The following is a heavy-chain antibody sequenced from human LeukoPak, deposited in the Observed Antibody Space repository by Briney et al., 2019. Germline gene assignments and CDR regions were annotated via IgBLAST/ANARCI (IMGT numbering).Heavy chain of an antibody. V-gene: IGHV5-51*01. Sequence: GESLQISCKGSGYSFTTYWIGWVRPMPGKGLEWMGIIYPGDSDTRYSPSFQGQVTISPDQSISTAYLQWSSLKASDTAMYYCARQVDGSLDYWGQGTLITVSS. CDR1: GYSFTTYW. J-gene: IGHJ4*02. D-gene: IGHD5-24*01. CDR3: ARQVDGSLDY. CDR2: IYPGDSDT.